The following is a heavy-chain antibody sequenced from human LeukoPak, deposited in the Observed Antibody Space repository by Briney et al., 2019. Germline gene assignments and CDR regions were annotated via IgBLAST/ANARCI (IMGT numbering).Heavy chain of an antibody. D-gene: IGHD3-9*01. Sequence: PSETLSLTCAVYGGSFSGYYWSWIRQPPGKGLEWIGEINHSGSTNYNPSLKSRVTISADTSKNQFSLKLSSVTAADTAVYYCARGTDYFDWLLSHALDYWGQGTLVTVSS. CDR3: ARGTDYFDWLLSHALDY. CDR2: INHSGST. V-gene: IGHV4-34*01. CDR1: GGSFSGYY. J-gene: IGHJ4*02.